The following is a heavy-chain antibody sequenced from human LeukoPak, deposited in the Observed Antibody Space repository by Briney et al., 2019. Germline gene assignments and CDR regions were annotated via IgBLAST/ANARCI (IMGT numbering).Heavy chain of an antibody. CDR3: ARVPAASGYFDY. V-gene: IGHV1-2*02. CDR1: GYTFTGYY. J-gene: IGHJ4*02. Sequence: ASVKVSCKASGYTFTGYYMHWVRQAPGQGLEWMGWINPNSGGTNYAQKFQGRVTMTRDTSISTAYMELSRLRSDDTAVYYCARVPAASGYFDYWGQGTLVTVSS. CDR2: INPNSGGT. D-gene: IGHD2-2*01.